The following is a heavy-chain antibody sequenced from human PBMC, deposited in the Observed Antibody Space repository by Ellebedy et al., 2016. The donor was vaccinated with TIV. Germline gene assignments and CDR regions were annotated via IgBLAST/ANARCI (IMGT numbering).Heavy chain of an antibody. V-gene: IGHV4-38-2*02. CDR1: GYSISSGYY. D-gene: IGHD1-20*01. Sequence: GSLRLSCTVSGYSISSGYYWGWIRQPPGKGLEWIGSIYHSGSTHYNPSLKSRVRTSIDTSKHQFSLKLSSVTAPDSAVYYCARGPDLYNFDAFDIWGQGTMVTVSS. CDR3: ARGPDLYNFDAFDI. CDR2: IYHSGST. J-gene: IGHJ3*02.